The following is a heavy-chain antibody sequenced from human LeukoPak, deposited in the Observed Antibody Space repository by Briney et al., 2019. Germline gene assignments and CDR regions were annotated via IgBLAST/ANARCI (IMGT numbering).Heavy chain of an antibody. V-gene: IGHV4-30-2*01. Sequence: SQTLSLTCAVSGGSIGSGGYSWSWIRQPPGRGLEWIGYIYHSGSTYYNPSLKSRVTISVDRSKNQFSLKLSSVTAADTAVYYCAARRGANDYWGQGTLVTVSS. D-gene: IGHD1-26*01. CDR3: AARRGANDY. CDR1: GGSIGSGGYS. CDR2: IYHSGST. J-gene: IGHJ4*02.